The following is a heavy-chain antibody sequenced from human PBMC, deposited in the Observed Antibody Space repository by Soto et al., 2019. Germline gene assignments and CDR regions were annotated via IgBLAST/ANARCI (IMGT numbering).Heavy chain of an antibody. CDR1: GLIFSDYA. Sequence: EVQLLESGGDLVQPGGSLRLSCAASGLIFSDYAMSWVRQAPGKGLECVACISGSGDKTFYADSVKGRFTISRDNSKNPVSLHMNSLRVDDTAVYFCAKDRFGIVGPVDYWGPGTLVTVSS. CDR2: ISGSGDKT. J-gene: IGHJ4*02. D-gene: IGHD1-26*01. V-gene: IGHV3-23*01. CDR3: AKDRFGIVGPVDY.